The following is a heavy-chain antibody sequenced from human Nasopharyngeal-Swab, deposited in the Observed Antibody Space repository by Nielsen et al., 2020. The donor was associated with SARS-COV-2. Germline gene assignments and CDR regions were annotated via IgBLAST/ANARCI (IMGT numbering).Heavy chain of an antibody. CDR1: GFTFSSYA. CDR2: ISYDGSNK. Sequence: GESLKISCAASGFTFSSYAMHWVRQAPGKGLEWVAVISYDGSNKYYADSVKGRFTISRDNSKSTLYLQMNSLRAEDTAVNYCALDPRSGGYWGQGTLVTVSS. J-gene: IGHJ4*02. D-gene: IGHD6-25*01. CDR3: ALDPRSGGY. V-gene: IGHV3-30*04.